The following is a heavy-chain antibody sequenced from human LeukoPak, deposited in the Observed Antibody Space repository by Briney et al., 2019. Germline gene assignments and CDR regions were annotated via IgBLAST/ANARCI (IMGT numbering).Heavy chain of an antibody. J-gene: IGHJ4*02. CDR2: IYLGGNT. CDR3: ARVGNAFDSSGYYFDS. CDR1: GFSISWGYY. D-gene: IGHD3-22*01. V-gene: IGHV4-38-2*02. Sequence: SDTLSLTCTVSGFSISWGYYWGWIRQPPGKGLEWIGHIYLGGNTFYNPALKRRVTISVDTSKNQFSLKLRSAPAAATAVYYCARVGNAFDSSGYYFDSWGQGTLVTVSS.